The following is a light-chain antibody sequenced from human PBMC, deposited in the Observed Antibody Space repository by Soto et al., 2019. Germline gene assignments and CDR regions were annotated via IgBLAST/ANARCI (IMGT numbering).Light chain of an antibody. Sequence: SDVGGYNYVSWYQQHPGKAPKLMIYDVSNRPSGVSNRFSGSKSGNTASLTISGLQAEDEADYYCSSYTSSSTLVVFGGGTKVTVL. CDR2: DVS. CDR3: SSYTSSSTLVV. V-gene: IGLV2-14*04. J-gene: IGLJ2*01. CDR1: SDVGGYNY.